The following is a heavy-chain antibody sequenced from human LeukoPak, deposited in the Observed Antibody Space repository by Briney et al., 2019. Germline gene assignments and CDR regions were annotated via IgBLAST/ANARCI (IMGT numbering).Heavy chain of an antibody. CDR2: IYYGGST. CDR3: ARGYDYNPY. D-gene: IGHD5-24*01. Sequence: SETLSLTCTVSGGSISSYYWTWIRQPPGKGLEWIGYIYYGGSTNYNPSLKSRVTISVDTSKTQFSLKLSSVTPADTAVYYCARGYDYNPYWGQGTLVTVSS. J-gene: IGHJ4*02. CDR1: GGSISSYY. V-gene: IGHV4-59*01.